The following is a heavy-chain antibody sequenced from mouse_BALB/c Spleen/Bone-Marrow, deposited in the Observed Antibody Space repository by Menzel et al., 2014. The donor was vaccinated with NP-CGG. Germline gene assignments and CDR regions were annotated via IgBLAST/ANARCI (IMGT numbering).Heavy chain of an antibody. CDR1: GYTFTSYF. Sequence: VKVVESGPELVKPGASVTMSCKASGYTFTSYFIHWVKQRPGQGLEWIGWIYPGDGSTKYNEKFKGKTTLTADKSSSTDYMLLSSLTSEDSAIFFCAYYRYDEYFDVWGAGTTVTVAS. D-gene: IGHD2-14*01. V-gene: IGHV1S56*01. J-gene: IGHJ1*01. CDR2: IYPGDGST. CDR3: AYYRYDEYFDV.